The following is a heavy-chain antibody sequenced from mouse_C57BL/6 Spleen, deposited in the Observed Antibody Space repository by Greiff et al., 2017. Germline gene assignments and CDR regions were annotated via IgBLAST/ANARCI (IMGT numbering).Heavy chain of an antibody. Sequence: QVQLQQSGAELVKPGASVKLSCKASGYTFTEYTIHWVKQRSGQGLEWIGWFYPGSGSIKYNEKFKDKATLTADKSSSTVYMELSRLTSVDSAVYFCARHLPYYYGSSYGYFDVWGTGTTVTVSS. D-gene: IGHD1-1*01. J-gene: IGHJ1*03. CDR3: ARHLPYYYGSSYGYFDV. CDR2: FYPGSGSI. V-gene: IGHV1-62-2*01. CDR1: GYTFTEYT.